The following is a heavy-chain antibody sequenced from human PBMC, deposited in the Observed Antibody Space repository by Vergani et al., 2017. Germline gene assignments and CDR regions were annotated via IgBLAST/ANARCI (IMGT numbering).Heavy chain of an antibody. D-gene: IGHD5-24*01. V-gene: IGHV3-23*01. CDR3: GRGSENYN. CDR2: IENTGDST. Sequence: EVQLLQSEGAVVQPGGSLRLSCVASGFTFRSHAMSWVRQGHGQGLEWVSSIENTGDSTHYADSVKGRFTISSDNSKNTLYLQMNSLRVEDTAVYYCGRGSENYNWGKGTLVTVSS. CDR1: GFTFRSHA. J-gene: IGHJ4*02.